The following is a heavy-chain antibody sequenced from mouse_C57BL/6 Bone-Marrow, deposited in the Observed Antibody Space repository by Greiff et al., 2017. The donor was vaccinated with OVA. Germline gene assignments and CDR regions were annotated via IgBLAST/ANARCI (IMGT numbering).Heavy chain of an antibody. J-gene: IGHJ1*03. D-gene: IGHD1-1*01. V-gene: IGHV2-9-1*01. CDR1: GFSLTSYT. CDR3: ARNYGATVVANWYFDV. CDR2: IRTGGGA. Sequence: QVQLKESGPGLVAPSQSLSITCTVSGFSLTSYTISWVRQPPGKGLEWLGVIRTGGGANFNSPLTFRLSISTDNYKSQVFLKMNSLQTDDTARYYCARNYGATVVANWYFDVWGTGTTVTVSS.